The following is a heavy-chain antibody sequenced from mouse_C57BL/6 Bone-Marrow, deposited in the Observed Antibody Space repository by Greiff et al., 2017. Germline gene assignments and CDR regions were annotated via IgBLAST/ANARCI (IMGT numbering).Heavy chain of an antibody. D-gene: IGHD2-3*01. J-gene: IGHJ3*01. CDR1: GYTFTSYG. CDR3: AKPLSSWFAY. V-gene: IGHV1-81*01. CDR2: IYPRSGNT. Sequence: QVQLQQSGAELARPGASVKLSCKASGYTFTSYGISWVKQRTGQGLEWIGEIYPRSGNTYYNEKFKGKATLTADKSSSTAYMEIRSLTSEDTAVYFCAKPLSSWFAYWGQGTLVTVSA.